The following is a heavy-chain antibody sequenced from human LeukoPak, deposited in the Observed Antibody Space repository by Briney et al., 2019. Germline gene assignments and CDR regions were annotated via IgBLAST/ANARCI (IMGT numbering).Heavy chain of an antibody. CDR1: GASISSGSYY. Sequence: SETLSLTCTVSGASISSGSYYWGWVRQPAGKGLESIGRIYTSGSTNYNPSLKSRVTISVDTSKNQFSLKLSSVTAADMAVYYCARGGGGAARDYYYYYMDVWGKGTTVTVSS. CDR2: IYTSGST. CDR3: ARGGGGAARDYYYYYMDV. J-gene: IGHJ6*03. V-gene: IGHV4-61*02. D-gene: IGHD3-16*01.